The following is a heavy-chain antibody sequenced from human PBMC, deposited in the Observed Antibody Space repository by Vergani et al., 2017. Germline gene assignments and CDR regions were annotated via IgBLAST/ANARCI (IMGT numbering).Heavy chain of an antibody. J-gene: IGHJ4*02. V-gene: IGHV3-30*03. Sequence: QVHLVESGGSVVQPGRSLRLSCVVSGFTSSYYGMHWVRQAPGKGLEWVAVISYDGTQKYYADSVKGRFTISRDNSKSTLYLQMNSLRTEDTAVYYCATNSCGTPGCQIGYFREWGQGTLVTVSS. CDR1: GFTSSYYG. D-gene: IGHD1-1*01. CDR2: ISYDGTQK. CDR3: ATNSCGTPGCQIGYFRE.